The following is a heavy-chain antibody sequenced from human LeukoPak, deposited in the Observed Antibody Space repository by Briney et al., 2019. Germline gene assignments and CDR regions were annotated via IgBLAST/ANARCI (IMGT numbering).Heavy chain of an antibody. V-gene: IGHV3-74*01. CDR2: INGDGSST. CDR1: GFTFSSYW. J-gene: IGHJ4*02. Sequence: GGSLRLSCAASGFTFSSYWMNWVRQAPGKGLVWVSRINGDGSSTNYADSVKGRFTISRDNAKNTLYLQLNSLRAEDTAIYYCARSQGPYDYWGQGTLVTVSS. CDR3: ARSQGPYDY.